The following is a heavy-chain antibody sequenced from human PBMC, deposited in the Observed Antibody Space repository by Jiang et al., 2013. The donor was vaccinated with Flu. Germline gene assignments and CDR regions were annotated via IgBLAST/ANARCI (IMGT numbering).Heavy chain of an antibody. D-gene: IGHD5-24*01. V-gene: IGHV4-59*01. CDR3: ARDQGGYNYAPYYYYYGMDV. CDR2: IYYSGST. CDR1: GGSISSYY. J-gene: IGHJ6*02. Sequence: PGLVKPSETLSLTCTVSGGSISSYYWSWIRQPPGKGLEWIGYIYYSGSTNYNPSLKSRVTISVDTSKNQFSLKLSSVTAADTAVYYCARDQGGYNYAPYYYYYGMDVWGQGTTVTVSS.